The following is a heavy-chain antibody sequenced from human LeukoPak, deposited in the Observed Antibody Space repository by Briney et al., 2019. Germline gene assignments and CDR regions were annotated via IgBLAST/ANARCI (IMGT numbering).Heavy chain of an antibody. CDR1: GFTFKNAW. V-gene: IGHV3-15*01. D-gene: IGHD3-10*01. J-gene: IGHJ5*02. CDR2: IKSKIDGGTT. Sequence: GGSLRLSCAASGFTFKNAWMSWVRQAPGKGLEWVGRIKSKIDGGTTDYAAPVKGRFTISRDDSKNTLYLQMNSLKTEDTAVYYCTTKRSRLLWFGELSYWFDPWGQGTLVTVSS. CDR3: TTKRSRLLWFGELSYWFDP.